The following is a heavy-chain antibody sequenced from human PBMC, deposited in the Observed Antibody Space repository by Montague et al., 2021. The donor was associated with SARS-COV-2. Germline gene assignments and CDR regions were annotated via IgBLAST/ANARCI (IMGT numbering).Heavy chain of an antibody. J-gene: IGHJ2*01. V-gene: IGHV4-59*13. CDR1: GGSINNYY. D-gene: IGHD2-21*01. Sequence: SETLSLTCSVSGGSINNYYWGWVRQSPGKGLEWIGYIYYSGSVNTSYNPSLKSRVSISVDTSENQFSLKLTSVTAADTAVYYCARRGGGEVFARFMYWYFDXWSRGSLVTVSS. CDR3: ARRGGGEVFARFMYWYFDX. CDR2: IYYSGSVNT.